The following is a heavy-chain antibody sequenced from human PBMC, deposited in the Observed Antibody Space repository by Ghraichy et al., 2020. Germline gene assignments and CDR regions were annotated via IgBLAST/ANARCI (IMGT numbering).Heavy chain of an antibody. Sequence: GESLNISCKVSGYNFNTHWIAWVRQMPGKGLEWMGIVYPGDSDTTYNPLFQGHVTISADKSINTVYLQWNSLKASDTAMYYCARHGGPTDMLTPYDYWGQGTLVTVS. CDR3: ARHGGPTDMLTPYDY. J-gene: IGHJ4*02. D-gene: IGHD3-9*01. CDR2: VYPGDSDT. CDR1: GYNFNTHW. V-gene: IGHV5-51*01.